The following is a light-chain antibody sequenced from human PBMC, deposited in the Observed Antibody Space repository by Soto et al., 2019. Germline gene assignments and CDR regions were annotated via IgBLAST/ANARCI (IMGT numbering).Light chain of an antibody. Sequence: EIVMTQSPATLSVSPGERATLSCRASQRVSTNLAWYQQKPGQAPRLLMYGASTRATGIPGRFSGSGAETEFTLAISNLQCEDFAVYYCQQYSEWPPTYTFGQGTKLEIK. V-gene: IGKV3-15*01. J-gene: IGKJ2*01. CDR2: GAS. CDR1: QRVSTN. CDR3: QQYSEWPPTYT.